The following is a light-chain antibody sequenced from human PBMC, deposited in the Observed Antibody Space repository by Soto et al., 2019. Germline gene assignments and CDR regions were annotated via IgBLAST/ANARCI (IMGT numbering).Light chain of an antibody. CDR1: QNINSW. V-gene: IGKV1-5*03. CDR2: RAS. Sequence: DIQMTQSPSTLSASVGDPVTISCRASQNINSWLAWYQQIPGMAPKLLIYRASTLQTGVPSRFHGSGSGTEFTLTISGLQPVDFATYYCQQYNSLVSFGQGTRLEIK. J-gene: IGKJ2*01. CDR3: QQYNSLVS.